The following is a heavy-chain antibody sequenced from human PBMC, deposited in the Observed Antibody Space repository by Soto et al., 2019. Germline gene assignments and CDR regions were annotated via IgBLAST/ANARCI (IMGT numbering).Heavy chain of an antibody. CDR3: PSGVAATSPFAY. V-gene: IGHV1-69*02. Sequence: QVQLVQSGAEVKKPGSSVKVSCKASGGTFSSYTISWVRQAPGQGLEWMGRIIPILGIANYAQKFQGRVTIPAEKPTRTGYMELSSLRSEDTAVYYCPSGVAATSPFAYWGRGALVTASS. D-gene: IGHD2-15*01. CDR2: IIPILGIA. CDR1: GGTFSSYT. J-gene: IGHJ4*02.